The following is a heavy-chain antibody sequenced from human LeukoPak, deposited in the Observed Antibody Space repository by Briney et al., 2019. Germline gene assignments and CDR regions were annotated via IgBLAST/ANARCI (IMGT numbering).Heavy chain of an antibody. J-gene: IGHJ4*02. V-gene: IGHV3-48*02. CDR3: ARVSAPGTSGWYFGY. CDR1: GFPFTSYG. Sequence: GGSLRLSCAASGFPFTSYGIHWVRQAPGKGLEWVSYISTSSNRIDYADSVKGRFTMSRDNAKNLLYLQMNSLRDEDTAMYYCARVSAPGTSGWYFGYWGQGTLVTVSS. D-gene: IGHD6-19*01. CDR2: ISTSSNRI.